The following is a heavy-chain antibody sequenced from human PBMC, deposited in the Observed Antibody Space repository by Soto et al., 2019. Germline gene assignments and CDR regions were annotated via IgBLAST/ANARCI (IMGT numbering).Heavy chain of an antibody. CDR1: GFTFSSYW. V-gene: IGHV3-7*01. CDR3: ARWGNRYFDWLNQYYFDY. Sequence: GGSLRLSCAASGFTFSSYWMSWVRQAPGKGLEWVANIKQDGSEKYYVDSVRGRFTISRDNAKNSLYLQMNSLRAEDTAVYYCARWGNRYFDWLNQYYFDYWGQGTLVTVSS. J-gene: IGHJ4*02. D-gene: IGHD3-9*01. CDR2: IKQDGSEK.